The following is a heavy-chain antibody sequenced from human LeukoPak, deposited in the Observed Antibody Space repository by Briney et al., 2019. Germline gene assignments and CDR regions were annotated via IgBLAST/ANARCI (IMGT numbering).Heavy chain of an antibody. V-gene: IGHV4-4*02. Sequence: PSETLSLTCAVSGGSISSSNWWSWVRQPPGKGLEWIGEIYHSGSTNYNPSLKSRVTISVDKSKNQFSLKLSSVTAADTAVYYCARVDYDILTGYYKVCAFDIWGQGTMVTVSS. CDR3: ARVDYDILTGYYKVCAFDI. CDR2: IYHSGST. D-gene: IGHD3-9*01. CDR1: GGSISSSNW. J-gene: IGHJ3*02.